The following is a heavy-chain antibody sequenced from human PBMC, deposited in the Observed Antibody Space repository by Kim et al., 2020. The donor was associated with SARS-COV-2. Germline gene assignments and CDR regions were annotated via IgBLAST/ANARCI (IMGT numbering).Heavy chain of an antibody. CDR3: ARGAYSSHRIIDY. Sequence: FSPSLRNRVTISVDTSKSHFSLKLSSVTAADTAVYYCARGAYSSHRIIDYWGQGTLVTVSS. J-gene: IGHJ4*02. D-gene: IGHD6-13*01. V-gene: IGHV4-34*01.